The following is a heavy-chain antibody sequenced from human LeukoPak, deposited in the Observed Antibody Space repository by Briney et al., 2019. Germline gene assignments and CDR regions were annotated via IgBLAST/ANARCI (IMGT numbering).Heavy chain of an antibody. V-gene: IGHV4-34*01. CDR1: GGSFSGYY. Sequence: TSETLSLTCAVYGGSFSGYYWSWIRQPPGKGLEWIGEINHSGSTNYNPSLKSRVTISLDTSKNQFSLKLSSVTAADTAVYYCTRHPGVNTPHAIWGQGTMVTVSS. J-gene: IGHJ3*02. CDR2: INHSGST. D-gene: IGHD3-10*01. CDR3: TRHPGVNTPHAI.